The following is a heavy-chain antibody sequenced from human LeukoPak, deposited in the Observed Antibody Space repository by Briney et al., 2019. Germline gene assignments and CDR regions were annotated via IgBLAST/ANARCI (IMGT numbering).Heavy chain of an antibody. CDR1: GFTFSSYA. Sequence: PGGSLRLSCAASGFTFSSYAMSWVRQAPGKGLERVSAISGSGGSTYYADSVKGRFTISRDNSKNTLYLQMNSLRAEDTAVYYCAKGVDILTGYYSDYWGQGTLVTVSS. J-gene: IGHJ4*02. CDR2: ISGSGGST. V-gene: IGHV3-23*01. D-gene: IGHD3-9*01. CDR3: AKGVDILTGYYSDY.